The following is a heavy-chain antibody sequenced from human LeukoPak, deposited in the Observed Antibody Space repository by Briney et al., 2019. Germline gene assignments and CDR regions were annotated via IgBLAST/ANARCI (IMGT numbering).Heavy chain of an antibody. CDR1: GFTFSSYW. D-gene: IGHD5-18*01. V-gene: IGHV3-74*01. Sequence: GGSLRLSCAASGFTFSSYWMHWVRQAPGKGLVWVSRINSDGSSTSYADSVKGRFTISRDNAKNTLYLQMNSLRAEDTAVYYCARHLSGVTGYTYGRGIDYWGQGTLVTVSS. J-gene: IGHJ4*02. CDR2: INSDGSST. CDR3: ARHLSGVTGYTYGRGIDY.